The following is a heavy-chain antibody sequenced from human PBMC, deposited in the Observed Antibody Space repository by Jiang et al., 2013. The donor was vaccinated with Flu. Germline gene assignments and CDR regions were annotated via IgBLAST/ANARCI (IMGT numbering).Heavy chain of an antibody. D-gene: IGHD6-13*01. CDR3: ASSLSSSWYVADY. CDR1: GGSISSYY. J-gene: IGHJ4*02. Sequence: SLTCTVSGGSISSYYWSWIRQPPGKGLEWIGYIYYSGSTNYNPSLKSRVTISVDTSKNQFSLKLSSVTAADTAVYYCASSLSSSWYVADYWGQGTLVTVSS. V-gene: IGHV4-59*08. CDR2: IYYSGST.